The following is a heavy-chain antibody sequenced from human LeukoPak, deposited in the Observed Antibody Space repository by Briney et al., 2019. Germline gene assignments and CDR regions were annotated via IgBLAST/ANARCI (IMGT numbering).Heavy chain of an antibody. V-gene: IGHV4-31*11. CDR3: ARGPIYYYYGMDV. CDR1: GDSINSAFYY. Sequence: SETLSLTCAVSGDSINSAFYYWSWVRHHPEKGLEWIGYIYFSGSTYYTSSLRSRLTISLDTSKNQFSLKLSSVTAADTAVYYCARGPIYYYYGMDVWGQGTTVTVSS. CDR2: IYFSGST. J-gene: IGHJ6*02.